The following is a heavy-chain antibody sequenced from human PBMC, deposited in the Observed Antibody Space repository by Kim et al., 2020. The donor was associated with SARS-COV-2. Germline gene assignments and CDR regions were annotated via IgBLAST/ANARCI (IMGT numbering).Heavy chain of an antibody. Sequence: SVKVSCKASGGTFSSYAISWVRQAPGQGLEWMGGIIPIFGTANYAQKFQGRVTITADESTSTAYMELSSLRSEDTAVYYCARGRGNDFWSGYYPADYYYGMDVWGQGTTVTVSS. CDR1: GGTFSSYA. V-gene: IGHV1-69*13. D-gene: IGHD3-3*01. CDR3: ARGRGNDFWSGYYPADYYYGMDV. J-gene: IGHJ6*02. CDR2: IIPIFGTA.